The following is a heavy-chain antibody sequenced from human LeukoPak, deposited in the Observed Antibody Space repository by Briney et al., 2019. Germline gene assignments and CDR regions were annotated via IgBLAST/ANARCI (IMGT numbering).Heavy chain of an antibody. V-gene: IGHV4-59*01. CDR3: ARDGTSPWYFDL. Sequence: SETVSLTCSVSGGSISSYYWSWILQPPGKGLEWIGYIYYSGSTNYNPSLKSRVTIPVDTCKNQFSLKLSSVTAADTAVYYCARDGTSPWYFDLWGRGTLVTVSS. J-gene: IGHJ2*01. D-gene: IGHD1-26*01. CDR2: IYYSGST. CDR1: GGSISSYY.